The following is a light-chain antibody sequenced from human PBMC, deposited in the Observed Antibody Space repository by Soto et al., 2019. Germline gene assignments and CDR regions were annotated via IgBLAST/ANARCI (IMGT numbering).Light chain of an antibody. J-gene: IGKJ4*02. V-gene: IGKV1-33*01. Sequence: DIQMTQSPSSLSASVGDRVTITCQASQDISNYLYWYQQKPGKAPKLLIYDASNLETGVPSRFSGSGSGTDFTCTISSLQPEDIATYYCQQYDNLPLTFGGGTKLEIK. CDR3: QQYDNLPLT. CDR1: QDISNY. CDR2: DAS.